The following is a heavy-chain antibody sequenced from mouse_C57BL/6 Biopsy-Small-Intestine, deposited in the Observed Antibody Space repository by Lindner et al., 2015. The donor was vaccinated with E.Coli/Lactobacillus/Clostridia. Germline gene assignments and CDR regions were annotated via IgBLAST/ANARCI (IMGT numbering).Heavy chain of an antibody. V-gene: IGHV1-81*01. CDR3: ARGDSLDY. CDR1: GYTFTSYG. Sequence: VQLQESGVELARPGASVNLSCKASGYTFTSYGIIWVKQRTGQGLEWIGEIYPRSGNTYYNEKFRVKATLTADTSSNTAYMELRSLTSEDSAVYFCARGDSLDYWGQGTSLTVSS. J-gene: IGHJ2*02. CDR2: IYPRSGNT.